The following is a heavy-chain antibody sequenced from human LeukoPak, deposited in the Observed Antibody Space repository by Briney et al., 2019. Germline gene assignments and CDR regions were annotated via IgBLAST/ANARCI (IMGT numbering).Heavy chain of an antibody. CDR1: RFTFISYA. V-gene: IGHV3-23*01. Sequence: GSLHESRPSSRFTFISYALTWVRQAPGKGLEWVAPINGSGGRTYYAGSVKGRFTISRDNSKNTLILPINSLTADDTAVYYCSKGYNYDFGKYVGENYYYMVVWGKGTTDRVPS. D-gene: IGHD3-22*01. J-gene: IGHJ6*03. CDR3: SKGYNYDFGKYVGENYYYMVV. CDR2: INGSGGRT.